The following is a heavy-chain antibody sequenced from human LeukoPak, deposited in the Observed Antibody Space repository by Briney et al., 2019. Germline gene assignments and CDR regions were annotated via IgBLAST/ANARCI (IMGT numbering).Heavy chain of an antibody. CDR2: IGASGADT. Sequence: GGSLRLSCKASGFTFGSYAMTWVRQAPGKGLDWVSVIGASGADTHYADSVKGRFTISRDNAKNTLYLHMSSLRAEHTAVYFCARRPRDSSGYYLGAFHAWGQGTTVTVSS. J-gene: IGHJ3*01. CDR3: ARRPRDSSGYYLGAFHA. V-gene: IGHV3-23*01. D-gene: IGHD3-22*01. CDR1: GFTFGSYA.